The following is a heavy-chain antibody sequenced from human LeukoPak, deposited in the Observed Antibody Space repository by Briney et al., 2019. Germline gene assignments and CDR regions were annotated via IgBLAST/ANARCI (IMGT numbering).Heavy chain of an antibody. CDR2: ISAYNGNT. CDR1: GYTFTSYG. CDR3: ARDPEGYDSFDP. D-gene: IGHD3-3*01. J-gene: IGHJ5*02. Sequence: ASVKVSCKASGYTFTSYGISWVRQAPGEGLEWMGWISAYNGNTNYAQKLQGRVTMTTDTSTSTAYMELRSLRSDDTAVYYCARDPEGYDSFDPWGQGTLVTVSS. V-gene: IGHV1-18*01.